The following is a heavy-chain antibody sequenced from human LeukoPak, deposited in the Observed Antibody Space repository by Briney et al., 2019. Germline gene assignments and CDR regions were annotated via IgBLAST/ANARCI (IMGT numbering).Heavy chain of an antibody. CDR2: IYYSGST. Sequence: SETLSLTCTVSGGSISSYYWSWIRQPPGKGLEWIGYIYYSGSTNYNPSLKSRVTISVDTSKNQFSLKLSSVTAADTAVYYCARFRVRIAGDLGAFDIWGQGTMVTVSS. CDR3: ARFRVRIAGDLGAFDI. D-gene: IGHD1-20*01. J-gene: IGHJ3*02. CDR1: GGSISSYY. V-gene: IGHV4-59*01.